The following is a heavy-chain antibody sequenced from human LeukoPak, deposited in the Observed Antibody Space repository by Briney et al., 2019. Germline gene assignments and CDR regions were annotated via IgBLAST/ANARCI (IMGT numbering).Heavy chain of an antibody. Sequence: GASVKVSCKASGGTFSSYAISWVRQAPGQGLEWMGGIIPIFGTANYAQKFQGRVTITADESTSTAYMELSSLRSEDTAVYYCAFSRYYLQGSYYYMDVWGKGTTVTVSS. D-gene: IGHD2/OR15-2a*01. J-gene: IGHJ6*03. V-gene: IGHV1-69*13. CDR2: IIPIFGTA. CDR3: AFSRYYLQGSYYYMDV. CDR1: GGTFSSYA.